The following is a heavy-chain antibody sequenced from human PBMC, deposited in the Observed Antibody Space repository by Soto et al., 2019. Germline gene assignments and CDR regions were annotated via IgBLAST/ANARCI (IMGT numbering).Heavy chain of an antibody. Sequence: EASVKVSCKASGGTFSSYAISWVRQAPGQGLEWMGGIIPIFGTANYAQKFQGRVTITADESTSTAYMELSSLRSEDTAVYYCARDVHEDSSGYYYYDAFDIWGQGTMVTVSS. CDR3: ARDVHEDSSGYYYYDAFDI. J-gene: IGHJ3*02. D-gene: IGHD3-22*01. V-gene: IGHV1-69*13. CDR1: GGTFSSYA. CDR2: IIPIFGTA.